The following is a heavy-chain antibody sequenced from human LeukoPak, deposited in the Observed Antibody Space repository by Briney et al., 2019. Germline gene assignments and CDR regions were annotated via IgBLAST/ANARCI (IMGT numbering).Heavy chain of an antibody. J-gene: IGHJ4*02. D-gene: IGHD2-15*01. V-gene: IGHV3-21*01. CDR2: ISSSSSYI. Sequence: PGGSLTLSCAASGFTFSSYSMNWVRQAPGKGLEWVSSISSSSSYIYYADSVKGRFTIPRDNAKNSLYLQMNSLRAEDTAVYYCARLGYCSGGSCYWGQGTLVTVSS. CDR3: ARLGYCSGGSCY. CDR1: GFTFSSYS.